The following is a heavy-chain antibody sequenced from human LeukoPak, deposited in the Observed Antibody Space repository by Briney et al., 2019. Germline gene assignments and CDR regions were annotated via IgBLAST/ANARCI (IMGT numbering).Heavy chain of an antibody. CDR2: IYYSGNT. Sequence: PSETLSLTCTVSGGSISSSCYYWGWLRQPPGKGLEWIDYIYYSGNTYYNPSLKSRFTISVYTYKNQFSLKLTWVPAAETAVYSCARHIRVMVGCCYYDWGQGTLGTVSS. V-gene: IGHV4-39*01. D-gene: IGHD2-21*01. J-gene: IGHJ4*02. CDR3: ARHIRVMVGCCYYD. CDR1: GGSISSSCYY.